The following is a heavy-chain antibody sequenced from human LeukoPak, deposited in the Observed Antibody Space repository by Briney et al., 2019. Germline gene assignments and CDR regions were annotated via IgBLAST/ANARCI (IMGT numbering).Heavy chain of an antibody. J-gene: IGHJ4*02. CDR3: AKDFYDLWSGYYD. D-gene: IGHD3-3*01. V-gene: IGHV3-23*01. Sequence: GGSLRLSCAASGFTFSSYAMSWVRQAPGKGLEWVSAISGSGGSTYYTDSVKGRFTISRDNSKNTLYLQMNSLRAEDTAVYYCAKDFYDLWSGYYDWGQGTLVTVSS. CDR1: GFTFSSYA. CDR2: ISGSGGST.